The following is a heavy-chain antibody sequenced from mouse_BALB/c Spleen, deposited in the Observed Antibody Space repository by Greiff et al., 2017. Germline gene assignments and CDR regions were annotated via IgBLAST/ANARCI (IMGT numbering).Heavy chain of an antibody. CDR2: ISTYYGDA. D-gene: IGHD1-1*01. J-gene: IGHJ2*01. CDR3: ARSYGSIYRDFDY. Sequence: QVQLQQSGAELVRPGVSVKISCKGSGYTFTDYAMHWVKQSHAKSLEWIGVISTYYGDASYNQKFKGKATMTVDKSSSTAYMELARLTSEDSAIYYCARSYGSIYRDFDYWGQGTTLTVSS. V-gene: IGHV1S137*01. CDR1: GYTFTDYA.